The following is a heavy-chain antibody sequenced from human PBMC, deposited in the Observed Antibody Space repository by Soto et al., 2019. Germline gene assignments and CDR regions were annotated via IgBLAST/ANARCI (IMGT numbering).Heavy chain of an antibody. J-gene: IGHJ4*02. V-gene: IGHV3-23*01. CDR3: AKPDQKSSGYYYLIYYFDY. CDR1: GFTFSSYA. Sequence: GGSLRLSCAASGFTFSSYAMSWVRQAPGKGLEWVSAISGSGGSTYYADSVKGRFTISRDNSKNTLYLQMNSLRAEDTAVYYCAKPDQKSSGYYYLIYYFDYWGQGTLVTVSS. CDR2: ISGSGGST. D-gene: IGHD3-22*01.